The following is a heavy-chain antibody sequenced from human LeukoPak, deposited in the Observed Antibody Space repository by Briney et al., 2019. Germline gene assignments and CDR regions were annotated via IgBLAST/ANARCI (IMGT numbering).Heavy chain of an antibody. Sequence: SETLSLTCTVSGGSISSSSYYWGWIRQPPGKGLEWIGSVYYSGSTYYNSSLQSRITISVDTSKNQFSLKLTSVTAADTAVYYCASDRSGLCFCFWGQGTLVTVSS. CDR3: ASDRSGLCFCF. D-gene: IGHD3-22*01. J-gene: IGHJ4*02. CDR2: VYYSGST. V-gene: IGHV4-39*01. CDR1: GGSISSSSYY.